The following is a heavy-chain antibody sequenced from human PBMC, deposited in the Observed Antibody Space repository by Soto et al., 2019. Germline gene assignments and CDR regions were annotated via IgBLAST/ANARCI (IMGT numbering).Heavy chain of an antibody. Sequence: HPGGSLRLSCAASGFTFSSYAMSWVRQAPGKGLEWVSVISGSGGSTYYAASVKGRFTISRDNSQNTLNLQMNSLRADDTAVYYCAKDLGSSYYDSSGNFPSDSWGQGTLVTVSS. CDR2: ISGSGGST. CDR3: AKDLGSSYYDSSGNFPSDS. D-gene: IGHD3-22*01. CDR1: GFTFSSYA. V-gene: IGHV3-23*01. J-gene: IGHJ4*02.